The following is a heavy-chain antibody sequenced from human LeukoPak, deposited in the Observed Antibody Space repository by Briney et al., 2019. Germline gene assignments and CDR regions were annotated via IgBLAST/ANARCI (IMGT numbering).Heavy chain of an antibody. CDR3: TSPQPYSYGPGDYYYYYGMDV. V-gene: IGHV3-7*03. D-gene: IGHD5-18*01. J-gene: IGHJ6*02. CDR2: IKQDGSEK. Sequence: PGGSLRLSCAASGFTFSSYWMSWVRQAPGKGLEWVANIKQDGSEKYYVDSVKGRFTISRDNAKNSLNLQMNSLRAEDTAVYYRTSPQPYSYGPGDYYYYYGMDVWGQGTTVTVSS. CDR1: GFTFSSYW.